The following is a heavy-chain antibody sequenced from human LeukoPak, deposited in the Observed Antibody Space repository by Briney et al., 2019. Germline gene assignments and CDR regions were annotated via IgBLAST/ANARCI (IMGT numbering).Heavy chain of an antibody. CDR3: AREVLGYCSGGSCYAWDY. D-gene: IGHD2-15*01. J-gene: IGHJ4*02. V-gene: IGHV3-48*03. CDR2: ISSGSII. CDR1: GFTFSSYE. Sequence: HPGGSLRLSCAASGFTFSSYEMNWVRQAPGKGLEWVSYISSGSIIYYADSVKGRFTISGDNAKNSLYLQMKSLRAEDTAVYYCAREVLGYCSGGSCYAWDYWGQGTLVTVSS.